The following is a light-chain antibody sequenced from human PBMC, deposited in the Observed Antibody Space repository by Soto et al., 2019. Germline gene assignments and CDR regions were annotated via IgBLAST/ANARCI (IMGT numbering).Light chain of an antibody. CDR2: DVS. J-gene: IGLJ2*01. Sequence: QSVLTQPASVSGSPGQSITISCTGTSSDVGGYNYVSWYQQHPGKAPKLMIYDVSNRPSGVSNRFSGSKSGNTASLTISGLQAEDEADYYCSSYTSSSLVVFGGGTMVTVL. CDR1: SSDVGGYNY. CDR3: SSYTSSSLVV. V-gene: IGLV2-14*01.